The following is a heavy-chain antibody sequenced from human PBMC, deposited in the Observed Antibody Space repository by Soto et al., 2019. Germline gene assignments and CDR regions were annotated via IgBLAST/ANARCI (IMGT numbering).Heavy chain of an antibody. CDR3: AKNVIVVVVAATGGWFDP. D-gene: IGHD2-15*01. V-gene: IGHV3-23*01. Sequence: GGSLRLSCAASGFTFSSYAMSWVRQAPGKGLEWVSAISGSGGSTYYADSVKGRFTISRDNSKNTLYLQMNSLRAEDTAVYYCAKNVIVVVVAATGGWFDPWGQGTLVTVSS. CDR1: GFTFSSYA. CDR2: ISGSGGST. J-gene: IGHJ5*02.